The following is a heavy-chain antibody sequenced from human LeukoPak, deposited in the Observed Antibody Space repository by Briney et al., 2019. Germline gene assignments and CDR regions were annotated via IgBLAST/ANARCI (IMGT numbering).Heavy chain of an antibody. Sequence: ASVKVSCKAPGYTFTSYGISWVRQAPGQGLEWMGWISAYNGNTNYAQKLQGRVTMTTDTSTSTAYMELRSLRSDDTAVYYCARNTPLLWFGELFPDPGDGDFDYWGQGTLVTVSS. D-gene: IGHD3-10*01. CDR1: GYTFTSYG. V-gene: IGHV1-18*01. CDR2: ISAYNGNT. J-gene: IGHJ4*02. CDR3: ARNTPLLWFGELFPDPGDGDFDY.